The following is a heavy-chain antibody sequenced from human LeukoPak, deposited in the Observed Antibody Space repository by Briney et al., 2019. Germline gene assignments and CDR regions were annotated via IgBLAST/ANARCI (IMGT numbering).Heavy chain of an antibody. Sequence: SETLSLTCKVTGGSIGSSGFYWGWIRQPPGKGLEWIGSIYYPESTHYNPSLESRVTISVDTSKYQVSLTLSSVTATDTAVYYCVRHVSSGWDYYNGLDVWGQGTTVTVSS. J-gene: IGHJ6*02. CDR3: VRHVSSGWDYYNGLDV. CDR1: GGSIGSSGFY. CDR2: IYYPEST. V-gene: IGHV4-39*01. D-gene: IGHD6-19*01.